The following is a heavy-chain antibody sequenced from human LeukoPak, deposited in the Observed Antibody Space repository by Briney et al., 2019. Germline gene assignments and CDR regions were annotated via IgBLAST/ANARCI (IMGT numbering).Heavy chain of an antibody. Sequence: GGSLRLSCAASGFTFSSYGMHWVRQDPGKGLEWVAVISYDGSNKYYADSVKGRFTISRDNSKNTLYLQMNSLRAEDRAVYYCAKDPYDYGDYVPDYWGQGTLVTVSS. D-gene: IGHD4-17*01. J-gene: IGHJ4*02. CDR2: ISYDGSNK. CDR1: GFTFSSYG. CDR3: AKDPYDYGDYVPDY. V-gene: IGHV3-30*18.